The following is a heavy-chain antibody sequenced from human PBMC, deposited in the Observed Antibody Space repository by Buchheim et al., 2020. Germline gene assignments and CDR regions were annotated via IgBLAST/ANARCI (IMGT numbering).Heavy chain of an antibody. V-gene: IGHV3-30-3*01. CDR2: ISYDGSNK. D-gene: IGHD1-26*01. CDR3: ARDQLVGATLDY. Sequence: QVQLVESGGGVVQPGRSLRLSCAASGFTFSSYAMHWVRQAPGKGLEWVAVISYDGSNKYYADSVKGRFTISRDNSKNTLYLQMNSLRAEDTAVYYCARDQLVGATLDYWGQGTL. J-gene: IGHJ4*02. CDR1: GFTFSSYA.